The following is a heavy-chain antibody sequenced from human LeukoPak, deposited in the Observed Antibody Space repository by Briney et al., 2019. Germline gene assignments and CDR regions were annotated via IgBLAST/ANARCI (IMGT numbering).Heavy chain of an antibody. CDR2: TSSTGTTI. CDR3: ARGEIQLPFHY. Sequence: QPGGSLRLSCAASGFTFSTYEMNWVRQAPGKGLEWVSYTSSTGTTIYCADSVKGRFTISRDNAKSSLYLQMNSLRAEDTAVYYCARGEIQLPFHYWGQGTLVTVSS. V-gene: IGHV3-48*03. CDR1: GFTFSTYE. J-gene: IGHJ4*02. D-gene: IGHD5-18*01.